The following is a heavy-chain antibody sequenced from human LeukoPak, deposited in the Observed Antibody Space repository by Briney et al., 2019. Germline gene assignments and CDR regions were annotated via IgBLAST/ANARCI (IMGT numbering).Heavy chain of an antibody. J-gene: IGHJ4*02. CDR1: TVTVSSMY. CDR2: IYNGGSI. V-gene: IGHV3-66*01. Sequence: GGSLRLSCAIPTVTVSSMYMSWVRQAPGGGREGVSIIYNGGSIYHADSVKGRFSISRDTFKNTLHLQINSLRAEDTAVYYCAIVARNCSFTDCYSTDHWGQGTLVTVAS. CDR3: AIVARNCSFTDCYSTDH. D-gene: IGHD2-2*01.